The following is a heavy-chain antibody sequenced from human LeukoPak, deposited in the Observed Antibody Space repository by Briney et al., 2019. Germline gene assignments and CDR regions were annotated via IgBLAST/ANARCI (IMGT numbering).Heavy chain of an antibody. Sequence: PGGSLRLSCAASGFTFNSYSMNWVRQPPGKGLEWVSSISSSSTYIDYADSLKGRFTISRDNAKNSLYLQMISLSAEDTAVYYCARGYSRGSWYFDLWGRGTLVAVSS. CDR3: ARGYSRGSWYFDL. V-gene: IGHV3-21*01. CDR2: ISSSSTYI. J-gene: IGHJ2*01. CDR1: GFTFNSYS. D-gene: IGHD6-19*01.